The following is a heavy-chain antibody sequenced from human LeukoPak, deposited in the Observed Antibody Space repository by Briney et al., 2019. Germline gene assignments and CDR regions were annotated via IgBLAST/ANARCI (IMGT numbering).Heavy chain of an antibody. CDR3: ATVPIRFLEWLSDY. J-gene: IGHJ4*02. D-gene: IGHD3-3*01. Sequence: PGGSLRLSCAASGFTFDDYAMHWVRQAPGKGLEWVSGISWNSGSIGYADSVKGRFTISRDNAKNSLYLEMNSLRAEDTALYYCATVPIRFLEWLSDYWGQGTLVTVSS. V-gene: IGHV3-9*01. CDR2: ISWNSGSI. CDR1: GFTFDDYA.